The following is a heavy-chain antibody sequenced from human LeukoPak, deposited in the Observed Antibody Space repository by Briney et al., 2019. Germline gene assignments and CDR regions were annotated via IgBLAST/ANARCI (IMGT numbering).Heavy chain of an antibody. V-gene: IGHV3-48*04. CDR1: GFTFSSYS. J-gene: IGHJ4*02. Sequence: GGSLRLSCAASGFTFSSYSMNWVRQAPGKGLEWVSYISSSSSTIYYADSVKGRFTISRDNAKNSLYLQMNSLGAEDTAVYYCARDVNVAFDYWGQGTLVTVSS. CDR2: ISSSSSTI. D-gene: IGHD2-8*01. CDR3: ARDVNVAFDY.